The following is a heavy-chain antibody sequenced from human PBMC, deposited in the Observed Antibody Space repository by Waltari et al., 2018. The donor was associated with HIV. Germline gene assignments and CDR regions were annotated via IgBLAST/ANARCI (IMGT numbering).Heavy chain of an antibody. V-gene: IGHV3-23*01. J-gene: IGHJ4*02. CDR2: ISGSGGST. CDR1: GFTFSSYA. D-gene: IGHD1-26*01. Sequence: EVQLLESGGGLVQPGGSLRLSCAASGFTFSSYAMSWVRQAPGKGLEWVSAISGSGGSTYYADSVKGRFTISRDNSKNTLYLQMNSLRAEDTAVYYCANRPELPPNFDYWGQGTLVTVSS. CDR3: ANRPELPPNFDY.